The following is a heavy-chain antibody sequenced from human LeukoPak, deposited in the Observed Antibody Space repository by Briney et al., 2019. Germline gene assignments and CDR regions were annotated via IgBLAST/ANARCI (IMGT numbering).Heavy chain of an antibody. D-gene: IGHD2-2*01. V-gene: IGHV4-38-2*02. CDR2: IYHSGST. J-gene: IGHJ4*02. CDR1: AYSISSGYY. CDR3: ARASCSSTSCYSNYFDY. Sequence: ASETLSLTCTVSAYSISSGYYWGWIRQPPGKGLEWIGSIYHSGSTSYNPSLKSRVTISVDRSKNQFSLKLSSVTAADTAVYYCARASCSSTSCYSNYFDYWGQGTLVTVSS.